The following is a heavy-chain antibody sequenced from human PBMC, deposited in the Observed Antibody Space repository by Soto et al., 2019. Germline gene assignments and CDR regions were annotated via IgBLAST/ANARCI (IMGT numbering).Heavy chain of an antibody. V-gene: IGHV1-69*01. CDR3: AGPIVVVVAATQDYYGMDV. CDR2: IIPIFGTA. Sequence: KVSCKASGGTFSSYAISWVRQAPGQGLEWMGGIIPIFGTANYAQKFQGRVTITADESTSTAYMELSSLRSEDTAVYYCAGPIVVVVAATQDYYGMDVWGQGTTVTVSS. CDR1: GGTFSSYA. D-gene: IGHD2-15*01. J-gene: IGHJ6*02.